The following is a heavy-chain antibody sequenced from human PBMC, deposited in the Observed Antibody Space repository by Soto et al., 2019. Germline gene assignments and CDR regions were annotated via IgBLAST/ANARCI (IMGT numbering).Heavy chain of an antibody. J-gene: IGHJ4*02. CDR2: ISYDGSNK. D-gene: IGHD3-22*01. CDR3: ARDLEDSYGPALYYDSSGPLY. V-gene: IGHV3-30-3*01. Sequence: LRLSCAASGFTFSSYAMHWVRQAPGKGLEWVAVISYDGSNKYYADSVKGRFTISRDNSKNTLYLQMNSLRAEDTAVYYCARDLEDSYGPALYYDSSGPLYWGQGTLVTVSS. CDR1: GFTFSSYA.